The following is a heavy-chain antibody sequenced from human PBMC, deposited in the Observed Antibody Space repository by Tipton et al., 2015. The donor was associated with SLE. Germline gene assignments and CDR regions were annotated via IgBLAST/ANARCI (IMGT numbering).Heavy chain of an antibody. CDR2: ISVYNGYT. V-gene: IGHV1-18*01. CDR1: GYTFIHKG. CDR3: ARVVVGAFDC. Sequence: QVQLVQSGVELKKPGASVKVSCKASGYTFIHKGISWVRQAPGQGLEFMGWISVYNGYTNYAQKFQGRVTLTPDTSTSTAYMELRSLRSGDTAVYYFARVVVGAFDCWSQGYMVSVSS. J-gene: IGHJ4*02. D-gene: IGHD2-15*01.